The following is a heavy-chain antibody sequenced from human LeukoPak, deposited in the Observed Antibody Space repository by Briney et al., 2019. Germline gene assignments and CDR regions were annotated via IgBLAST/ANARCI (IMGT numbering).Heavy chain of an antibody. J-gene: IGHJ5*02. CDR1: GGSISSGSYY. Sequence: SETLSLTCTVSGGSISSGSYYWSWIRQPAGKGLEWIGRIYTSGSTNYNPSLKSRVTISVDTSKNQFSLKLSSVTAADTAVYYCARNDILTGFFNNWLDPWGQGTLVTVSS. CDR3: ARNDILTGFFNNWLDP. D-gene: IGHD3-9*01. V-gene: IGHV4-61*02. CDR2: IYTSGST.